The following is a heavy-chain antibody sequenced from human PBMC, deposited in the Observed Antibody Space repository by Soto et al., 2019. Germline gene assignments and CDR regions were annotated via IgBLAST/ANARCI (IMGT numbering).Heavy chain of an antibody. D-gene: IGHD3-3*02. Sequence: ASVNVSCKASGYTFTVYYMHWVRQAPGQGLEWMGWINPKSGGTMYPQKFQGRVTMTWDTSISTAYMELTRLRSDETAVYYCERDMANGGISGGFDSCGQWTLVTVST. CDR1: GYTFTVYY. J-gene: IGHJ4*02. CDR3: ERDMANGGISGGFDS. CDR2: INPKSGGT. V-gene: IGHV1-2*02.